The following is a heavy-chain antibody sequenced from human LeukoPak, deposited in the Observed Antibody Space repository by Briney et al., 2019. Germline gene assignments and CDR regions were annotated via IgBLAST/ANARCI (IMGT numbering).Heavy chain of an antibody. J-gene: IGHJ4*02. CDR2: IYYSGST. Sequence: SETLSLTCTVSSGSISSSSYYWGWIRQPPGKGLEWIGSIYYSGSTYYNPSLKSRVAISVDTSKNQFSLKLSSVTAADTAVYYCARHTGGFGGYRSGDNCYSFDYWGQGTLVTVSS. D-gene: IGHD2-15*01. V-gene: IGHV4-39*01. CDR1: SGSISSSSYY. CDR3: ARHTGGFGGYRSGDNCYSFDY.